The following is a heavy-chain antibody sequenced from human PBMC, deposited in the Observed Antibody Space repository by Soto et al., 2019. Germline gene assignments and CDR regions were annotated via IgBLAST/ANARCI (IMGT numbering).Heavy chain of an antibody. Sequence: QVQLQESGPGLVKPSQTLSLTCTVSGGSISSGGYYWSWIRQHPGKGLEWIGYIYYSGSTYYNPSLESRVTISVDTSKNQFSLKLSSVTAADTAVYYCARVRVDIVAMSYYYMDVWGKGTTVTVSS. D-gene: IGHD5-12*01. J-gene: IGHJ6*03. V-gene: IGHV4-31*03. CDR3: ARVRVDIVAMSYYYMDV. CDR2: IYYSGST. CDR1: GGSISSGGYY.